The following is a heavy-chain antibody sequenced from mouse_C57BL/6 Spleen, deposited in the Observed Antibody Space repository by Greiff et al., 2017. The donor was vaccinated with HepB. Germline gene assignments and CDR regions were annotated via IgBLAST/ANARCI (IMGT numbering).Heavy chain of an antibody. CDR2: IDPSDSYT. J-gene: IGHJ3*01. D-gene: IGHD3-2*02. CDR1: GYTFTSYW. V-gene: IGHV1-59*01. CDR3: ARYSSGYFAY. Sequence: VQLQQPGAELVRPGTSVKLSCKASGYTFTSYWMHWVKQRPGQGLEWIGVIDPSDSYTNYNQKFKGKATLTVDTSSSTAYMQLSSLTSEDSAVYYCARYSSGYFAYWGQGTLVTVSA.